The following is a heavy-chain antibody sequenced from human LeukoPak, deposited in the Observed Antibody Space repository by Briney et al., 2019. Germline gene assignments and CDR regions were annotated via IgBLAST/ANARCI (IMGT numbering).Heavy chain of an antibody. V-gene: IGHV4-34*01. CDR3: ASHYSSGSYRYTGSFDS. J-gene: IGHJ4*02. Sequence: SEPLSLTCAVYGGSFSDYYWSWIRQPPGKGLEWIGEINHSGTTNYSPSLKSRVSISVDTSKNQFSLTLNSVTAADAAMYYCASHYSSGSYRYTGSFDSWGQGMLVYVSS. CDR2: INHSGTT. CDR1: GGSFSDYY. D-gene: IGHD3-16*02.